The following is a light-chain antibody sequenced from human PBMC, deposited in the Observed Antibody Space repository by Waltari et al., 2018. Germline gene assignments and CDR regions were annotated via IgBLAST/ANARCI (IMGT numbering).Light chain of an antibody. J-gene: IGLJ1*01. CDR3: SSFTTRSTYA. CDR2: EVI. Sequence: QSALTQPASVSGSPGQSITISCTGTSSDVGAFDSVSWYQQHPGKAPQLIIDEVIRRPAWIADRFSGSKSDNTASLTIFDLQPEDEADYYCSSFTTRSTYAFGAGTKVTVL. CDR1: SSDVGAFDS. V-gene: IGLV2-14*01.